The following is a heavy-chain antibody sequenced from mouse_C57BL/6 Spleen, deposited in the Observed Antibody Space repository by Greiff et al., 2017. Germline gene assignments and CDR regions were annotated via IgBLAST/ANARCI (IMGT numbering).Heavy chain of an antibody. CDR1: GYTFTDYY. CDR3: ARAYEYDDAMEG. CDR2: IYPGSGNT. Sequence: VQLQESGAELVRPGASVKLPCTASGYTFTDYYINWVKQRPGQGLEWIASIYPGSGNTYYNEKFKGRATLPAEKSSSTAYMQLSSLPSEDSAVYGCARAYEYDDAMEGWGQGTSVTASS. V-gene: IGHV1-76*01. J-gene: IGHJ4*01. D-gene: IGHD2-4*01.